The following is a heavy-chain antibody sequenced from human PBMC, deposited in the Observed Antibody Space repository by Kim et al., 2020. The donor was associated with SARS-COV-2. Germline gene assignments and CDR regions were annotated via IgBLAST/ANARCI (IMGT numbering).Heavy chain of an antibody. J-gene: IGHJ4*02. D-gene: IGHD6-25*01. CDR3: ARGPIAAHLDY. CDR1: GYTFNTYD. V-gene: IGHV1-18*01. CDR2: ISLYDGQT. Sequence: ASVKVSCKASGYTFNTYDIHWVRQAPGQGLEWMAWISLYDGQTNYAEKFQGRVTLTTDTSTSTAFMELRSLRFYDTAVYYCARGPIAAHLDYWGQGTPVTVSS.